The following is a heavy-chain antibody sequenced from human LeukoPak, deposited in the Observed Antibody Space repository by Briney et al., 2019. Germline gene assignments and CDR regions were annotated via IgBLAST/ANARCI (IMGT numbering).Heavy chain of an antibody. J-gene: IGHJ4*02. Sequence: SETLSLTCAVYGGSFSGYYWSWIRQPPGKGLEWIGEINHSGSTNYNPSLKSRATISVDTSKNQFSLKLSSVTAADTAVYYCARGTSSSWYGYWGQGTLVTVSS. CDR3: ARGTSSSWYGY. V-gene: IGHV4-34*01. CDR2: INHSGST. D-gene: IGHD6-13*01. CDR1: GGSFSGYY.